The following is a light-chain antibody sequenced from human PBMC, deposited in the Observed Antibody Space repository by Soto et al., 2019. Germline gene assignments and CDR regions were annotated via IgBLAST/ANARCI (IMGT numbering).Light chain of an antibody. CDR3: QQYKSYPVM. Sequence: DIQMTQSPSTLSASVGDRVIITCRASQSISNWLAWYQQKPGKVPKLLIFDASTLGSGVPSRFSGSGSGTEFTLSISSLQPDDFANYYCQQYKSYPVMFGQGTKVDIK. V-gene: IGKV1-5*01. CDR1: QSISNW. J-gene: IGKJ1*01. CDR2: DAS.